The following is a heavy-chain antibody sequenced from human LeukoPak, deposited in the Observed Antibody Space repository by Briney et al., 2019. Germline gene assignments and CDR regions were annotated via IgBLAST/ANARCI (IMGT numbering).Heavy chain of an antibody. CDR3: ASGLLDSSGYFLNY. J-gene: IGHJ4*02. D-gene: IGHD3-22*01. Sequence: GGSLRLSCAASGFTFSDYYMSWIRQAPGKGLEWVSYISSSGSTIYYADSVKGRFTISRDNAKKSLYLQMNSLRAEDTAVYYCASGLLDSSGYFLNYWGQGTLVTVSS. V-gene: IGHV3-11*01. CDR1: GFTFSDYY. CDR2: ISSSGSTI.